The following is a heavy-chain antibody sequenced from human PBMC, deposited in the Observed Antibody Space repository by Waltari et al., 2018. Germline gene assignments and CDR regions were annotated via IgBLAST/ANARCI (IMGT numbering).Heavy chain of an antibody. D-gene: IGHD1-26*01. CDR2: IMPVFGTV. Sequence: QVQLVQSGAEVKKPGSSVKVSCKASGGTFSSYAISWVRQAPGQGLEWMGGIMPVFGTVNYAQKFQGRVTITADESTSTAYMELSSLRSEDTAVYYCANSGSYPSYFDYWGQGTLVTVSS. V-gene: IGHV1-69*12. J-gene: IGHJ4*02. CDR3: ANSGSYPSYFDY. CDR1: GGTFSSYA.